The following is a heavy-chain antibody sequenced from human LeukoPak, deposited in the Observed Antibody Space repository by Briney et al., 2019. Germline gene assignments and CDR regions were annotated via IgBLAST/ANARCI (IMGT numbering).Heavy chain of an antibody. J-gene: IGHJ4*02. D-gene: IGHD6-13*01. CDR1: GGSISSYY. Sequence: PSETLSLTCTVSGGSISSYYWSWIRQPPGKGLEWIGYISDSGSTNYNPSLKSRVTISIDTSKNQFSLKLSSVTAADTAVYYCARGYSSTWNYFDFWGQGTLVTVSP. CDR2: ISDSGST. CDR3: ARGYSSTWNYFDF. V-gene: IGHV4-59*01.